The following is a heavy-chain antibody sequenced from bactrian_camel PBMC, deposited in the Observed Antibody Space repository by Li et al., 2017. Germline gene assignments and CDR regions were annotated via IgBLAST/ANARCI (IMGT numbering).Heavy chain of an antibody. V-gene: IGHV3S40*01. CDR1: GYTGSLR. J-gene: IGHJ4*01. CDR3: AAAMYGGIWNADWTYPY. Sequence: VQLVESGGVSVQAGGTLRLSCEASGYTGSLRMAWFRGQSATGREGIMAMDTGSGDTWSADSVKGRFTISQEDGKNTVYLHMFSLKPEDTATYYCAAAMYGGIWNADWTYPYWGQGTQVTVS. D-gene: IGHD6*01. CDR2: MDTGSGDT.